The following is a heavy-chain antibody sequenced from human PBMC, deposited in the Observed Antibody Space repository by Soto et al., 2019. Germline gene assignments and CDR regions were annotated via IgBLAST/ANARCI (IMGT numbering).Heavy chain of an antibody. CDR1: GFTFSSYS. V-gene: IGHV3-21*01. CDR2: ISISSSYI. CDR3: ASQYYYDSIGYLGLFDL. D-gene: IGHD3-22*01. J-gene: IGHJ2*01. Sequence: EVQLVESGGGLVKPGGSLRLSCAASGFTFSSYSMNWVRQAPGKGLEWVSSISISSSYIYYADSVKGRFTISRDNAKNSLYLQMNSLRAEDTAVYDCASQYYYDSIGYLGLFDLWGRGTLVTVSS.